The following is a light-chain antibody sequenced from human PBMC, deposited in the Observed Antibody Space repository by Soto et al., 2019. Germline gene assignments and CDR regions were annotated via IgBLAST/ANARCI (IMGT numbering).Light chain of an antibody. V-gene: IGKV1-6*01. CDR1: QGINDD. CDR2: DAS. Sequence: AIQLTQSPASLSADVGDRVTITCRASQGINDDVAWFQQRPGRAPRLLIYDASNVQSGVPSRFSGSGSGAYFRLTISSLQPEDSATYYCFQRFNYPRTFGPGTRVDI. CDR3: FQRFNYPRT. J-gene: IGKJ3*01.